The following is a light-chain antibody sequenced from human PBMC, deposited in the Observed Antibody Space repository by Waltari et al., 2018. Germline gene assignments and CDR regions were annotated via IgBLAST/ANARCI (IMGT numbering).Light chain of an antibody. CDR3: LVWHSTSDHHGV. V-gene: IGLV3-21*04. Sequence: SYVVTQSPSVSVAPGETARITCGGDNIGSKSVHWYQQRPGQAPVLVISYDSDLPSGIPERFSGSNSGNTATLTISWVEAEDEADYYCLVWHSTSDHHGVFGGGTKLTVL. CDR1: NIGSKS. CDR2: YDS. J-gene: IGLJ2*01.